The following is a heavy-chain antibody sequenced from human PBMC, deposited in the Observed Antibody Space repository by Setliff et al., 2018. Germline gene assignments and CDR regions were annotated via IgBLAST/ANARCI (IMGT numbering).Heavy chain of an antibody. Sequence: PSEALSLTCAVYGASFSGSYCSWIRQSPGKGLEWIGEINHTGSPNWIGEINHSGSPNYNPSLKSRVTMSVDTSKNQFSLKLTSVTAADTSVYYCRQAVVGRDVFDIWGQGTVVTVSS. V-gene: IGHV4-34*01. CDR2: INHSGSP. CDR1: GASFSGSY. CDR3: RQAVVGRDVFDI. J-gene: IGHJ3*02. D-gene: IGHD1-1*01.